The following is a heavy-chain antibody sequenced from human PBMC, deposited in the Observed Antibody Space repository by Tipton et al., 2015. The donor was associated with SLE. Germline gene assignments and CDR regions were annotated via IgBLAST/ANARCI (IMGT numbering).Heavy chain of an antibody. CDR3: SLDSSGAAGDGFDY. D-gene: IGHD3-22*01. J-gene: IGHJ4*02. V-gene: IGHV3-30*04. Sequence: LSLTCAASGFIFSSFALHWVRQAPGKGLEWVAVISSDGSKRYYADSVRGRFTISRDASKKTLFLQMNSLRAEDTALYYCSLDSSGAAGDGFDYWGQGTLVTVSS. CDR2: ISSDGSKR. CDR1: GFIFSSFA.